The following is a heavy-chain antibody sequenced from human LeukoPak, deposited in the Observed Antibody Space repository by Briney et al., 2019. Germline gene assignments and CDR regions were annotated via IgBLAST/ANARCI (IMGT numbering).Heavy chain of an antibody. CDR3: ARLQVTRIYYYYYMDV. Sequence: SETLSLTCNVSGGSISSSSYYWGWIRQPPGKGLEWIGEINHSGSTNYNPSLKSRVTISVDTSKNQFSLKLSSVTAADTAVYYCARLQVTRIYYYYYMDVWGKGTTVTISS. CDR2: INHSGST. CDR1: GGSISSSSYY. V-gene: IGHV4-39*07. D-gene: IGHD4-11*01. J-gene: IGHJ6*03.